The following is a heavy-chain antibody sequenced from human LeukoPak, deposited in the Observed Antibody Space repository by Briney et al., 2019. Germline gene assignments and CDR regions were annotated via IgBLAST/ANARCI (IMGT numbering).Heavy chain of an antibody. V-gene: IGHV4-39*07. J-gene: IGHJ4*02. CDR1: GGSISSSSYY. Sequence: SETLSLTCTVSGGSISSSSYYWGWIRQPPGKGLEWIGSIYYSGSTYYNPSLKSRVTISVDTSKNQFSLKLSSVTAADTAVYYCARGHVINTFDYWGQGTLVTVSS. CDR2: IYYSGST. CDR3: ARGHVINTFDY.